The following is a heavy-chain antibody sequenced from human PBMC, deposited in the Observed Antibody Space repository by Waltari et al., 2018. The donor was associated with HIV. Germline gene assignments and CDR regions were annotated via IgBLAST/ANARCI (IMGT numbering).Heavy chain of an antibody. V-gene: IGHV1-2*02. J-gene: IGHJ4*02. D-gene: IGHD3-22*01. CDR3: AKGYYDSSGSLTFDY. CDR2: INPSSGGT. Sequence: QVQLVQSGGEVKQPGAAMKVSCKASGYTFTGHYIPLVRKALGQGLEWMGWINPSSGGTNYAQQFQGRVTMTRDTSITTAYMDLGTLKYDDTAVYYCAKGYYDSSGSLTFDYWGQGTLVAVSS. CDR1: GYTFTGHY.